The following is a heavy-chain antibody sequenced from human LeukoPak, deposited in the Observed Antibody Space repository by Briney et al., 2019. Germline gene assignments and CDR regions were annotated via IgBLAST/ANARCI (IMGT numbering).Heavy chain of an antibody. CDR2: IIPIFGTA. J-gene: IGHJ4*02. CDR1: GGTFSSYA. Sequence: SVKVSCKASGGTFSSYAISWVRQAPGQGLEWMGSIIPIFGTANYAQKFQGRVTITTDESTSTAYMELSSLRSEDTAVYYCAREITMVRGVITYYCDHWGQGTLVTVSS. V-gene: IGHV1-69*05. D-gene: IGHD3-10*01. CDR3: AREITMVRGVITYYCDH.